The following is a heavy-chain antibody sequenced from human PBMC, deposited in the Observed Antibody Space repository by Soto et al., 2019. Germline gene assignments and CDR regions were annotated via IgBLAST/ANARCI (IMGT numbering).Heavy chain of an antibody. CDR1: GYTFTGYY. V-gene: IGHV1-2*02. CDR2: INPNSGGT. D-gene: IGHD3-3*01. CDR3: ARDGWEGLLNDYYYYYGMDV. J-gene: IGHJ6*02. Sequence: QVQLVQSGAEVKKPGASVKVSCKASGYTFTGYYMHWVRQAPGQGLEWMGWINPNSGGTNYAQKFQGRVTMTRDTSISTAYMELSRLRSDDTAVYYCARDGWEGLLNDYYYYYGMDVWGQWTTVTVSS.